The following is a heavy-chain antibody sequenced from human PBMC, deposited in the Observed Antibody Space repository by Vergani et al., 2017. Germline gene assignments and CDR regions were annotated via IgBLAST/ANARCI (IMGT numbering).Heavy chain of an antibody. Sequence: QVQLVQSGAEVKKPGSSVKVSCKASGGTFSSYAISWVRQAPGQGLEWMGGIIPIFGTANYAQKFQGRVTITADESTSTAYMELSSLRSEDTAVYYCARVGPRIVVVPAAMVHYYYYYGMDVWGQGTTVTVSS. CDR1: GGTFSSYA. CDR3: ARVGPRIVVVPAAMVHYYYYYGMDV. CDR2: IIPIFGTA. J-gene: IGHJ6*02. D-gene: IGHD2-2*01. V-gene: IGHV1-69*12.